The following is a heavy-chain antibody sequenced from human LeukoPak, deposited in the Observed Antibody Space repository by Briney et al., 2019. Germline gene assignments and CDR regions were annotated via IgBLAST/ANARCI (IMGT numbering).Heavy chain of an antibody. CDR1: GFTFSSYE. CDR2: ISSSGSTI. CDR3: AGRPGGYYDSNGILEYFDY. D-gene: IGHD3-22*01. J-gene: IGHJ4*02. Sequence: GGSLRLSCAASGFTFSSYEMNWVRQAPGKGLEWVSYISSSGSTIYYADSVKGRFTISRDNAKNSLYLQMNSLRAEDTAVYYCAGRPGGYYDSNGILEYFDYWGQGTLVTVSS. V-gene: IGHV3-48*03.